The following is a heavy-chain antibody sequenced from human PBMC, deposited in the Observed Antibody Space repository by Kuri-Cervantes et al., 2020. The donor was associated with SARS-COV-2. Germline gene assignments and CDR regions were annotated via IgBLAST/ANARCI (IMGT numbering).Heavy chain of an antibody. J-gene: IGHJ3*02. V-gene: IGHV3-69-1*02. Sequence: GESLKISCAASGFTFSDYYMNWVRQAPGKGLEWVSSISSSTIYYADSVKGRFTISRDNAKNSLYLQMNSLRAEDTAVYYCARRLEYDFWSGPLDAFDIWGQGTMVTVSS. D-gene: IGHD3-3*01. CDR2: ISSSTI. CDR3: ARRLEYDFWSGPLDAFDI. CDR1: GFTFSDYY.